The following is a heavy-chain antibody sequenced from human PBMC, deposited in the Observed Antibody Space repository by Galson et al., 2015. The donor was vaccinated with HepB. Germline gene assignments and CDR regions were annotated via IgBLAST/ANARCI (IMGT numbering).Heavy chain of an antibody. V-gene: IGHV5-10-1*01. CDR1: GYSFTTYW. J-gene: IGHJ3*02. Sequence: QCGAAVKKLGESLKISCKGCGYSFTTYWMGWEGQLPGKGLEWMGRIDPSDSYTNYSPSFQGHVTISADKSISTAYLQWSSLKASDTAMYYCARHRSIGYDTSGYFYVDAFDIWGQGTMVTVSS. CDR2: IDPSDSYT. CDR3: ARHRSIGYDTSGYFYVDAFDI. D-gene: IGHD3-22*01.